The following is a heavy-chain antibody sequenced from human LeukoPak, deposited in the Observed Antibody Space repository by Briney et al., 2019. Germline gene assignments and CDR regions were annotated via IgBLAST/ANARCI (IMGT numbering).Heavy chain of an antibody. CDR1: GGTFSSYA. V-gene: IGHV1-69*13. Sequence: AASVKVSCEASGGTFSSYAISWVRQAPGQGLEWMGGIIPIFGTANYAQKFQGRVTITADESTSTAYMELSSLRSEDTAVYYCARDSPKVYCSSTSCPWVYWGRGTLVTVSS. J-gene: IGHJ4*02. CDR3: ARDSPKVYCSSTSCPWVY. CDR2: IIPIFGTA. D-gene: IGHD2-2*01.